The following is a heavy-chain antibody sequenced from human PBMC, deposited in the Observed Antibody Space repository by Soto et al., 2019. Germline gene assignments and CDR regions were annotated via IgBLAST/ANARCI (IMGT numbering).Heavy chain of an antibody. Sequence: EVQLLESGGGLVQPGESLRLSCAASGFTFSSYAMTWVRQAPGKGLEWVSSISGSGDYTYFADSVKGRFTIARDNSKDTVYLQMSSLRVEDTAIYYCAKDSRSHPQGWFDPWGQGTLVTVSS. CDR2: ISGSGDYT. CDR1: GFTFSSYA. CDR3: AKDSRSHPQGWFDP. V-gene: IGHV3-23*01. D-gene: IGHD2-15*01. J-gene: IGHJ5*02.